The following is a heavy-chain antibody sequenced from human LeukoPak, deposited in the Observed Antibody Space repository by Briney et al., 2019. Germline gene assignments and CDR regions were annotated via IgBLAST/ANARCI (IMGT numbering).Heavy chain of an antibody. CDR3: ARAHVGAGLAFDF. Sequence: GGSLRLSCAASGFSFNDYDMHWVRQTTGKRLEWVSAISLVGDTYYPASAKGRFTVSRDSAKNSLYLQMNSLRAGDTALYYCARAHVGAGLAFDFWGRGTMVTVSS. CDR2: ISLVGDT. J-gene: IGHJ3*01. V-gene: IGHV3-13*01. D-gene: IGHD1-26*01. CDR1: GFSFNDYD.